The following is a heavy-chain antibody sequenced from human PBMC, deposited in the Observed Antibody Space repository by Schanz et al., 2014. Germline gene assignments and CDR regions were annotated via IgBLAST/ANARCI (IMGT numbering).Heavy chain of an antibody. J-gene: IGHJ4*02. Sequence: DVHLLESGGGLVQPGGSLRLSCAASGFTFSSYAMSWVRQAPGKGLEWVSAISGSGGSTYYADSVKGRYTISRDNSKNTLYLQVNSLRAEDTAVYYCARIGGSVFDYWAQGTLVTVSS. CDR3: ARIGGSVFDY. D-gene: IGHD3-10*01. V-gene: IGHV3-23*01. CDR2: ISGSGGST. CDR1: GFTFSSYA.